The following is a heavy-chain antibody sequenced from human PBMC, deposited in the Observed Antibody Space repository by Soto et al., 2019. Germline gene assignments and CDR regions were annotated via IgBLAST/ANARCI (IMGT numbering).Heavy chain of an antibody. CDR3: ARDPFDY. CDR2: ITGSGGST. J-gene: IGHJ4*02. Sequence: GGSLRLSCAASGFTFSTYAMSWVRQAPGKGLEWVSTITGSGGSTYYADSVKGRFPISRDNSKNTVYLQMNSLRAEDTAVYYCARDPFDYWGQGTLVTVSS. V-gene: IGHV3-23*01. CDR1: GFTFSTYA.